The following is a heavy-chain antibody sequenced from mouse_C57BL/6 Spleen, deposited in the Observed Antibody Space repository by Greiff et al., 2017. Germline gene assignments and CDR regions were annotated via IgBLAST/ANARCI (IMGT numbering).Heavy chain of an antibody. CDR2: ISSGSSTI. J-gene: IGHJ1*03. D-gene: IGHD2-5*01. V-gene: IGHV5-17*01. Sequence: EVMLVESGGGLVKPGGSLKISCAASGFTFRDYGMHWVRQAPEKGLEWVAYISSGSSTIYYADTVKGRFTISRDNAKNTLFLQMTSLRSEDTAMYYFARDSNYDWYFYVWGTGTTVTVSS. CDR1: GFTFRDYG. CDR3: ARDSNYDWYFYV.